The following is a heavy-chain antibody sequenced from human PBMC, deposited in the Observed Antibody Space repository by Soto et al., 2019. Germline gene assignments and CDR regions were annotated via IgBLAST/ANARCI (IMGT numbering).Heavy chain of an antibody. CDR2: IYATGTT. CDR1: GASISGFY. Sequence: SETLSLTCTVSGASISGFYWSWIRKSAGKGLEWIGRIYATGTTDYNPSFKSRVMISVDTSKKQFSLKLRSVTAADTAVYYCVRDATKTLRDWFDPCGQG. V-gene: IGHV4-4*07. CDR3: VRDATKTLRDWFDP. D-gene: IGHD1-1*01. J-gene: IGHJ5*02.